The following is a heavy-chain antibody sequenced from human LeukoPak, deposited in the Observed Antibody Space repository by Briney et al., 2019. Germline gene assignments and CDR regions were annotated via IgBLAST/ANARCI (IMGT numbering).Heavy chain of an antibody. CDR2: IYTSGST. CDR1: GGSISSYY. V-gene: IGHV4-4*07. J-gene: IGHJ4*02. CDR3: ARDRKGTDYFDY. Sequence: SETLSLTCTVSGGSISSYYWSWIRQPAGKGLEWIGRIYTSGSTNYNPSLKGRVTISVDTSKNQFSLKLSSVTAADTAVYYCARDRKGTDYFDYWGQGTPVTVSS. D-gene: IGHD1-1*01.